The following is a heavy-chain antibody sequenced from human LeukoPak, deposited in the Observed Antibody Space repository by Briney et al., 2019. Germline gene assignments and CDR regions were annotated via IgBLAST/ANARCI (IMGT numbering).Heavy chain of an antibody. D-gene: IGHD1-14*01. J-gene: IGHJ4*02. V-gene: IGHV3-48*04. CDR3: ARDLEVLGGNQLRNDY. CDR2: ISSSGSTI. Sequence: PGGSLRLSCAASGFTFSSYAMSWVRQAPGKGLEWVSYISSSGSTIYYADSVKGRFTISRDNAKNSLYLQMNSLRAEDTAVYYCARDLEVLGGNQLRNDYWGQGTLVTVSS. CDR1: GFTFSSYA.